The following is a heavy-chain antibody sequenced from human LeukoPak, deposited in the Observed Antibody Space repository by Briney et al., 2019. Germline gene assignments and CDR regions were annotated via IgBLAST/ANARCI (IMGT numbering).Heavy chain of an antibody. D-gene: IGHD1-26*01. Sequence: SETLSLTCTVSGGSISSYYWSWIRQPPGKGLEWIGYIYYCGRTTYNTCLKSRVTISVDTSKNQFSLKLSSVTTADTAVYYCASASGSYYGAPPYYFDYWGQGTLVTVSS. CDR1: GGSISSYY. V-gene: IGHV4-59*01. CDR3: ASASGSYYGAPPYYFDY. J-gene: IGHJ4*02. CDR2: IYYCGRT.